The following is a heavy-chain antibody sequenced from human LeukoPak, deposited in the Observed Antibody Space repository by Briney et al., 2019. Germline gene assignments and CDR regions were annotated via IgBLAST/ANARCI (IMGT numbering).Heavy chain of an antibody. V-gene: IGHV1-46*01. J-gene: IGHJ4*02. CDR1: GYTFTSYY. Sequence: ASVKVSCKASGYTFTSYYMHWVRQAPGQGLEWMGIINPSGGSTSYAQKFQGRVTMTRDTSTSTVYMELSSLRSEDTAVYYCALNIGYCSSTSCYLNFFDYWGQGTLVTVSS. CDR3: ALNIGYCSSTSCYLNFFDY. D-gene: IGHD2-2*01. CDR2: INPSGGST.